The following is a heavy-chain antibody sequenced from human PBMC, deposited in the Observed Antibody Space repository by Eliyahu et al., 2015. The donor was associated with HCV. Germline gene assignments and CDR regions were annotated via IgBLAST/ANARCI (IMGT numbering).Heavy chain of an antibody. V-gene: IGHV3-23*01. CDR2: ISGSGGST. Sequence: EVQLLESGGGLVQPXGSPRLSCXASGLXFXXXGXPWARQAPGKGLEXVSSISGSGGSTYYADSVKGRFTISRDNSKNTLYLQMNSLRAEDTAVYFCAKGHYYDSSGYYAYDAFDIWGQGTMVTVSS. D-gene: IGHD3-22*01. J-gene: IGHJ3*02. CDR3: AKGHYYDSSGYYAYDAFDI. CDR1: GLXFXXXG.